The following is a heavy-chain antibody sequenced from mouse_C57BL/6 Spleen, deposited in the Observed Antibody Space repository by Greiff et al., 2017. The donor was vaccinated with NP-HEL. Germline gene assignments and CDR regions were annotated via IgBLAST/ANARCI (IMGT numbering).Heavy chain of an antibody. J-gene: IGHJ2*01. D-gene: IGHD3-3*01. Sequence: QVHVKQSGPELVKPGASVKLSCTASGYAFSSSWMNWVKQRPGKGLEWIGRIYPGDGDTNYNGKFKGKATLTADKSSSTAYMQLSSLTSEDSAVYFCARGRDGEARFDYWGQGTTLTVSS. V-gene: IGHV1-82*01. CDR1: GYAFSSSW. CDR2: IYPGDGDT. CDR3: ARGRDGEARFDY.